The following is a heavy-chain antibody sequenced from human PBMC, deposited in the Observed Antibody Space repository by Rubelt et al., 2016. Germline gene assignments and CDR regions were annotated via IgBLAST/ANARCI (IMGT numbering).Heavy chain of an antibody. CDR3: ARDGYSYGLDY. V-gene: IGHV3-48*01. J-gene: IGHJ4*02. Sequence: GKGLEWVSYISSSSSLIYYADSVKGRFTISRDNSKNTLYLQMNSLRAEDTAVYYCARDGYSYGLDYWGQGTLVTVSS. D-gene: IGHD5-18*01. CDR2: ISSSSSLI.